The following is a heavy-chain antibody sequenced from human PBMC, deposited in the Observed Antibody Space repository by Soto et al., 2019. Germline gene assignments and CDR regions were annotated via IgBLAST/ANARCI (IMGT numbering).Heavy chain of an antibody. D-gene: IGHD3-3*01. CDR1: GFTFSSYW. J-gene: IGHJ4*02. CDR2: INGDGSRT. CDR3: AGGTI. V-gene: IGHV3-74*01. Sequence: EVQVVESGGGLVQPGGSLRLSCVVSGFTFSSYWMHWVRQAPGKGLVCVSWINGDGSRTKNADSVKGRVTISRDNAKNMLCVHTSSLSVEATGVYYCAGGTIRGQGPLVTVS.